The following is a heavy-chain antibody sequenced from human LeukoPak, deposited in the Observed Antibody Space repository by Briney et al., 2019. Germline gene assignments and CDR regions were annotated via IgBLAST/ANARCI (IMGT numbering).Heavy chain of an antibody. Sequence: GGSLRLSCAASGFTFSSYAMSWVRQAPGKGLEWVSAISGSGGSTYYADSVKGRFTISRDNSKNTLYLQMNSLRAEDTAVYYCASYCGGDCYIPNFQHWGQGTLVTVSS. J-gene: IGHJ1*01. CDR2: ISGSGGST. CDR3: ASYCGGDCYIPNFQH. CDR1: GFTFSSYA. V-gene: IGHV3-23*01. D-gene: IGHD2-21*01.